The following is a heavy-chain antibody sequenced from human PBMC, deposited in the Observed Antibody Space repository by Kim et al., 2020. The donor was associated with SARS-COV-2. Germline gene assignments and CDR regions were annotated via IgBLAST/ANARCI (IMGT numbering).Heavy chain of an antibody. CDR2: ISAYNGNT. CDR1: GYTFTSYG. D-gene: IGHD3-22*01. V-gene: IGHV1-18*01. J-gene: IGHJ6*02. Sequence: ASVKVSCKASGYTFTSYGISWVRQAPGQGLEWMGWISAYNGNTNYAQKLQGRVTMTTDTSTSTAYMELRSLRSDDTAVYYCASKRDDSSGYYYYYGMDVWGQGTTVTVSS. CDR3: ASKRDDSSGYYYYYGMDV.